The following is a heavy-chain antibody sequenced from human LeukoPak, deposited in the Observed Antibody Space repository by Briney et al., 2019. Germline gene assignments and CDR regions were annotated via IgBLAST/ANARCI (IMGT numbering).Heavy chain of an antibody. D-gene: IGHD2-2*01. CDR3: AREKMDSSSSDPFDI. V-gene: IGHV3-30*03. CDR2: ISFDGTNV. J-gene: IGHJ3*02. Sequence: PGGSLRLSCAASGFTFSSSGMHWVRQAPGKGLEWVAVISFDGTNVYYADSVKGRFTISRDNAKNTLYLQMNSLRVEDTAVYYCAREKMDSSSSDPFDIWGQGTMVTVSS. CDR1: GFTFSSSG.